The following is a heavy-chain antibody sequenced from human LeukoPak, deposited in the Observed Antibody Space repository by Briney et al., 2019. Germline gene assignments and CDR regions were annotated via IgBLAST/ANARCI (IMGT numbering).Heavy chain of an antibody. Sequence: GGSLRLSCSASQFKFDTYGMHWVRQTPGKGLEYVSGINSDGLSTYYANSVKGRFTISRDNAKNTLYLQMGSLKTEDMAVYYCARSTDGSAHFVYWGQGTLVTVFS. J-gene: IGHJ4*02. V-gene: IGHV3-64*01. CDR3: ARSTDGSAHFVY. CDR1: QFKFDTYG. CDR2: INSDGLST. D-gene: IGHD1-1*01.